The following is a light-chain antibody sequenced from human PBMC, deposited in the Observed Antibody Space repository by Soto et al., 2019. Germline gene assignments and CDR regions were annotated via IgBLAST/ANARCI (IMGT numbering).Light chain of an antibody. V-gene: IGLV2-14*01. J-gene: IGLJ1*01. CDR3: SSYTSGSTLYV. CDR2: EVN. CDR1: SSDVGDYNY. Sequence: QSVPTQPASVSGSPGQSVTISCTGTSSDVGDYNYVSWYQQYPGKAPKLMIYEVNNRPSGVSNRFSGSKSGNTASLTISGLQAEDEADYYCSSYTSGSTLYVFGTGTKVTVL.